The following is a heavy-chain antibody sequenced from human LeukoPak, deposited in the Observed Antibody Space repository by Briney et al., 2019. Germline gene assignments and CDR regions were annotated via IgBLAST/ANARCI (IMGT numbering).Heavy chain of an antibody. J-gene: IGHJ3*02. CDR1: GFTFSSYG. V-gene: IGHV3-23*01. CDR3: AKSRREWDDAFDI. CDR2: ISGSGGST. Sequence: GGSLRLSCAASGFTFSSYGMSWVRQAPGKGLEWVSAISGSGGSTYYADSVKGRFTISRDNSKNTLYLQMNSLRAEDTAVYYCAKSRREWDDAFDIWGQGTMVTVSS. D-gene: IGHD1-26*01.